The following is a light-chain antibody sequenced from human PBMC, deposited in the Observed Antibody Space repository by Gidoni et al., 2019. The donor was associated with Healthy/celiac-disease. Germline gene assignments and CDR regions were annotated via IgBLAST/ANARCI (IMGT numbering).Light chain of an antibody. CDR2: GAS. CDR1: QSVSSN. V-gene: IGKV3-15*01. Sequence: EIVMTQSPATLSVSPGERATLSCRASQSVSSNLAWYQQKPGHAPRLLIYGASPRATVIPARFSGSGSGTEFTLTISSLQSEDFAVYYCQQYNNWPPPITFGQGTKVEIK. J-gene: IGKJ1*01. CDR3: QQYNNWPPPIT.